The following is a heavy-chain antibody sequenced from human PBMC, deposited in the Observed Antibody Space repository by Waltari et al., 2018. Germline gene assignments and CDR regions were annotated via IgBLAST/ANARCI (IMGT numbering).Heavy chain of an antibody. CDR3: ARGGPDSSGWYLGVFDP. Sequence: EVQLVESGGGLVQPGGSLRLSCAASGFTFSSYWMSWVRKAPGKGLEWVANIKQDGSEKYYVDSVKGRFTISRDNAKNSLYLQMNSLRAEDTAVYYCARGGPDSSGWYLGVFDPWGQGTLVTVSS. D-gene: IGHD6-19*01. V-gene: IGHV3-7*01. CDR2: IKQDGSEK. CDR1: GFTFSSYW. J-gene: IGHJ5*02.